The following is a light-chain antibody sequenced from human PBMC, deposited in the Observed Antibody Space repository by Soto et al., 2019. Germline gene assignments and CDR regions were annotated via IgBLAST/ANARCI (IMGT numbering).Light chain of an antibody. V-gene: IGKV3-15*01. CDR2: GAS. CDR3: QQYNSSPRT. CDR1: QSVSLS. J-gene: IGKJ5*01. Sequence: EIVLTQCPATLSESLRDRSTLFCRASQSVSLSLAWYQMKHGQPPRLXIYGASTRATGIPARFSGRGSGTEVTLTISRLEPEDFEVYYCQQYNSSPRTVGQGTRLEIK.